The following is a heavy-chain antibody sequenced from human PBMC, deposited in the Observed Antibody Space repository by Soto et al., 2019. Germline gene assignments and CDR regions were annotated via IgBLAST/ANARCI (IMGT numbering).Heavy chain of an antibody. V-gene: IGHV3-53*01. J-gene: IGHJ6*02. Sequence: GGSLRLSCAASGFTVSSNYTSWVRQAPGKGLEWVSVLYSGGSTYYADSVKGRFTISRDNSKNTLYLQMNSLRAEDTAVYYCARVLYDSSGYYPSPDYYYGMDVWGQGTTVTVSS. D-gene: IGHD3-22*01. CDR3: ARVLYDSSGYYPSPDYYYGMDV. CDR1: GFTVSSNY. CDR2: LYSGGST.